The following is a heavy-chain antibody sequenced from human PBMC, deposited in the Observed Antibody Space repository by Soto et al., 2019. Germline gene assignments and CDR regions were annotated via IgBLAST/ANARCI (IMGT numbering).Heavy chain of an antibody. CDR2: VIPRFGTT. V-gene: IGHV1-69*13. J-gene: IGHJ4*02. Sequence: SVKVSCKASGDSFSKYTVNWVRQAPRQGLEWVGGVIPRFGTTNFAPTLQGRVTITADQSVNTVYMELSSLRSEDTALYYCARGRGLYNSGRSQLDSWGQGTLVTVSS. D-gene: IGHD1-1*01. CDR3: ARGRGLYNSGRSQLDS. CDR1: GDSFSKYT.